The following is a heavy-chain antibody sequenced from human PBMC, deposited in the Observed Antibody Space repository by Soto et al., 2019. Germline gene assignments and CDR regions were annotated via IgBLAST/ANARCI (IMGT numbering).Heavy chain of an antibody. J-gene: IGHJ2*01. V-gene: IGHV1-46*01. CDR1: GYTFTSYY. CDR2: INPSGGST. D-gene: IGHD3-3*01. CDR3: ARDGSITIFGVANWYFDL. Sequence: QVQLVQSGAEVKKPGASVKVSCKASGYTFTSYYMHWVRQAPGQGLEWMGIINPSGGSTSYAQKFQGRVTMTRDTSTSTVYMELSSLRSEDTAVYYCARDGSITIFGVANWYFDLWCRGTLVTVAS.